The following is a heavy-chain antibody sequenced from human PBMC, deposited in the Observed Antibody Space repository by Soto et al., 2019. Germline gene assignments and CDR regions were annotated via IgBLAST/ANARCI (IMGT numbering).Heavy chain of an antibody. CDR1: GFTFSSYA. CDR2: ISGSGGST. J-gene: IGHJ4*02. Sequence: GRSLRLSCAASGFTFSSYAMSWVRQAPGKGLEWVSAISGSGGSTYYADSVKGRFTISRDNSKNTLYLQMNSLRAEDTAVYYCAKTKRGIAVAAGFDYCGQGTLVTVSS. D-gene: IGHD6-19*01. V-gene: IGHV3-23*01. CDR3: AKTKRGIAVAAGFDY.